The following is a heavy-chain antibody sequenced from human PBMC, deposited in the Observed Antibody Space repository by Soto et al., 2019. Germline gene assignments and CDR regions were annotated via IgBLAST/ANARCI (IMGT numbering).Heavy chain of an antibody. Sequence: QITLKESGPTVVKPTETLTLTCTFSGFSLTTSGVGVGWVRQSPGKAPEWLALIYWDDDKRYSTSLKSRLTITKDTSKNQVVLTMANVDPADTATYHCAHRVLRTVFGLVTTTAIYFDFWGQGTPVVVSS. CDR1: GFSLTTSGVG. J-gene: IGHJ4*02. CDR2: IYWDDDK. D-gene: IGHD3-3*01. CDR3: AHRVLRTVFGLVTTTAIYFDF. V-gene: IGHV2-5*02.